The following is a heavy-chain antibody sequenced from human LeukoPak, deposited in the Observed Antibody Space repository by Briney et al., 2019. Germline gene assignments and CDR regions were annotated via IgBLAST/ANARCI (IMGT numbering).Heavy chain of an antibody. Sequence: PGGSERLSCAASGFTFSSYGMHWVRQAPGKGLEWVAVISYDGSNKYYADSVKGRFTISRDNSKNTLYLQMNSLRAEDTAVYYCATSHELDIWGHGTIGTVSS. CDR2: ISYDGSNK. V-gene: IGHV3-30*03. J-gene: IGHJ3*02. CDR1: GFTFSSYG. CDR3: ATSHELDI.